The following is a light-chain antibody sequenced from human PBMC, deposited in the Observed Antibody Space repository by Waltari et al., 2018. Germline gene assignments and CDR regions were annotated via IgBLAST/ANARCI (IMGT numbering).Light chain of an antibody. CDR3: HQRHSWPIT. CDR1: QSVGSY. V-gene: IGKV3-11*01. CDR2: DAS. J-gene: IGKJ5*01. Sequence: EIVLTQSPATLSLSPGERATLSCRASQSVGSYFAWYKQKPGQAPSLLIDDASHRATGIPARFSGSGSGTDFTLTISSLEFEDSAVYFCHQRHSWPITFGQGTRLEIK.